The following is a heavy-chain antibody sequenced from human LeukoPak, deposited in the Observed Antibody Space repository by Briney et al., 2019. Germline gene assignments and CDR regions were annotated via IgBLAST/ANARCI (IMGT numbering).Heavy chain of an antibody. D-gene: IGHD5-18*01. CDR2: ISSSGPTI. CDR1: GFTFSSYE. J-gene: IGHJ6*03. CDR3: ARKTAMVTAYYYYMDV. V-gene: IGHV3-48*03. Sequence: GGSLRLSCAASGFTFSSYEMNWVRLAPGKGLEWVSYISSSGPTIYYADSVKGRFTISRDNAKNSLYLQMNSLRAEDMAVYYCARKTAMVTAYYYYMDVWGKGTTVTVSS.